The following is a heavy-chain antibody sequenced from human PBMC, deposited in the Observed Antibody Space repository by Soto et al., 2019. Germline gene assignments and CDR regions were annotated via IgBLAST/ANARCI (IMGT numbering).Heavy chain of an antibody. Sequence: EVQLVESGGGLVKPGGSLRLSCAASGFSFSDYSMNWVRQAPGKGLEWVSSISSSSSYINYADSVKGRFTISRDNAKKSLNMQLNHLRAEDTAVYYWESGYTGYCSGGTCYWFDPWGQGTLVTVSS. D-gene: IGHD2-15*01. CDR1: GFSFSDYS. CDR3: ESGYTGYCSGGTCYWFDP. V-gene: IGHV3-21*01. J-gene: IGHJ5*02. CDR2: ISSSSSYI.